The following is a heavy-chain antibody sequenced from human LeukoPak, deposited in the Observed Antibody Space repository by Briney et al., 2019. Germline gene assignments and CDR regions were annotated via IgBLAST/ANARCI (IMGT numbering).Heavy chain of an antibody. CDR3: ARGSYSGSWYFDY. J-gene: IGHJ4*02. CDR2: MYYSGST. V-gene: IGHV4-61*01. D-gene: IGHD1-26*01. CDR1: GGSVSSGSYY. Sequence: SETLSLTRSVSGGSVSSGSYYWSWIRQSPGRGLEWVGYMYYSGSTNYSPSLKSRVTISRDTSKNQFSLRLSSVTAADTAIYYCARGSYSGSWYFDYWGQGTLVTVSS.